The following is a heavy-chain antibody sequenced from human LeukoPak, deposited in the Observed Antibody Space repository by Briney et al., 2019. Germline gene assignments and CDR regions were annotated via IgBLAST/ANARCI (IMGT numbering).Heavy chain of an antibody. CDR3: ARDQGGSGPTTYDY. D-gene: IGHD6-19*01. Sequence: GGSLRLSCAASGFTFSSYWMHWVRQAPGKGLVWVSRISSDGSDTRYADSVKGRFTISRDDAKNTLFLQMNSLRAEDTAVYYCARDQGGSGPTTYDYWGQGTLVTVSS. CDR2: ISSDGSDT. J-gene: IGHJ4*02. V-gene: IGHV3-74*01. CDR1: GFTFSSYW.